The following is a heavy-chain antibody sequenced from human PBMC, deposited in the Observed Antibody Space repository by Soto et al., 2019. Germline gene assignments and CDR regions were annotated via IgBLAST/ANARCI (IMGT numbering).Heavy chain of an antibody. CDR2: MYNSGST. CDR1: GGSISSYY. J-gene: IGHJ4*02. V-gene: IGHV4-59*08. D-gene: IGHD3-10*01. CDR3: ASMGYHYGSGSYPLDY. Sequence: SETLSLTCTVSGGSISSYYWTWIRQPPGKGLEWIGFMYNSGSTHYNPSLKSRVTISLDTSKNQFSLNLRSVTAADTAVYYCASMGYHYGSGSYPLDYWGQRTLVTGSS.